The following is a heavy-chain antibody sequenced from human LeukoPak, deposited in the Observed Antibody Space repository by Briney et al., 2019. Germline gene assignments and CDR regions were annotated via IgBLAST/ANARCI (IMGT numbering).Heavy chain of an antibody. Sequence: KVGESLKISCKGSGYSFTSYWIGWLRQMPGKGLEWMGIIYPGDSDTRYSPSFQGQVTISVDKSISTAYLQWSSLKASDTAIYYCARSPTRINWFDPWGQGTLVTVSS. J-gene: IGHJ5*02. CDR2: IYPGDSDT. V-gene: IGHV5-51*01. CDR3: ARSPTRINWFDP. CDR1: GYSFTSYW. D-gene: IGHD2/OR15-2a*01.